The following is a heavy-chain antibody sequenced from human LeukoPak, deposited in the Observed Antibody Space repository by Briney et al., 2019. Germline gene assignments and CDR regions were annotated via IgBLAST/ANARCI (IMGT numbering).Heavy chain of an antibody. CDR1: GGSISSSSYY. CDR3: ARPVYDFWSGYYDGDDY. Sequence: SETLSLTCTISGGSISSSSYYWGWIRQPPGKGLEWTGSIYYSGSTYYNPSLKSRVTISVDTSKNQFSLKLSSVTAADTAVYYCARPVYDFWSGYYDGDDYWGQGTLVTVSS. J-gene: IGHJ4*02. CDR2: IYYSGST. D-gene: IGHD3-3*01. V-gene: IGHV4-39*01.